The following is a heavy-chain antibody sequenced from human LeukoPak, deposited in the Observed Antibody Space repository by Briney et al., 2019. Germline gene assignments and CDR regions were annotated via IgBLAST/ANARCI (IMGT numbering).Heavy chain of an antibody. CDR2: ISYDGSNK. V-gene: IGHV3-30*18. D-gene: IGHD2-2*01. J-gene: IGHJ6*02. CDR3: AKDQSGVIPAGYYGMDV. Sequence: PGGSLRLSCAASGLSFSSYGMHWVRQAPGKGLEWVTVISYDGSNKYYADSVKGRFTISRDNSKNTLYLQMNSLRAEDTAVYYCAKDQSGVIPAGYYGMDVWGQGTTVTVSS. CDR1: GLSFSSYG.